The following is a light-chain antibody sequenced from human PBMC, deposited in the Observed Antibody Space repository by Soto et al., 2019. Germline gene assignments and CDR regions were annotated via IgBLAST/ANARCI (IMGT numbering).Light chain of an antibody. J-gene: IGLJ3*02. CDR2: YDS. CDR1: NVGSES. V-gene: IGLV3-21*04. Sequence: SYELTQPPSVSVAPGKTARITCGGNNVGSESVHWYQQKPGQAPILVMCYDSDRPSGIPERFSGSNSGNTATLTISRVEVGDEADYYCQVWDGTTEQQVYGGGTKLTVL. CDR3: QVWDGTTEQQV.